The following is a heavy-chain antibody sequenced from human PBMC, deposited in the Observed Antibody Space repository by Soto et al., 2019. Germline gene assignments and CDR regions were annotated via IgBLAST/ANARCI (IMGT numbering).Heavy chain of an antibody. CDR3: ARYQVVPAAMEYYYYGMDV. Sequence: ASVKVSCKASGGTFSSYAISWVRQAPGQGLEWMGGIIPIFGTANYAQKFQGRVTITADESTGTAYMELSSLRSEDTAVYYCARYQVVPAAMEYYYYGMDVWGQGTTVTVSS. J-gene: IGHJ6*02. V-gene: IGHV1-69*13. D-gene: IGHD2-2*01. CDR1: GGTFSSYA. CDR2: IIPIFGTA.